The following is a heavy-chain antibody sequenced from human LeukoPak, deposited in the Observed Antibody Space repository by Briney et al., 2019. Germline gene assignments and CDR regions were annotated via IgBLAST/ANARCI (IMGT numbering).Heavy chain of an antibody. J-gene: IGHJ4*02. CDR3: ARNMVRGVIPFFEY. V-gene: IGHV1-2*02. Sequence: ASVKVSCKASGYTFTGYYMHWVRQAPGRGLEWMGWINPNSGGTNYAQKFQGRVTMTRDTSISTAYMELSRLRSDDTAVYYCARNMVRGVIPFFEYWGQGTLVTVSS. CDR2: INPNSGGT. D-gene: IGHD3-10*01. CDR1: GYTFTGYY.